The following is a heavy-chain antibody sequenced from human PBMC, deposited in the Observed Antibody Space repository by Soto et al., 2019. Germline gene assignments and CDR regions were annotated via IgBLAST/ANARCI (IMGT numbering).Heavy chain of an antibody. CDR2: IYWDDDK. D-gene: IGHD2-21*02. Sequence: QINLKESGPTLVKPTQTLTLTCTFSGFSLNTGGLGVGWIRQPPGKALEWLALIYWDDDKRYSPSLKSRLTITKDTSKNQVVLTMTNMDPVDTATYYCAHSRCGGDCLQSYSSHYYYGMDVWGQGTTVTVSS. V-gene: IGHV2-5*02. J-gene: IGHJ6*02. CDR1: GFSLNTGGLG. CDR3: AHSRCGGDCLQSYSSHYYYGMDV.